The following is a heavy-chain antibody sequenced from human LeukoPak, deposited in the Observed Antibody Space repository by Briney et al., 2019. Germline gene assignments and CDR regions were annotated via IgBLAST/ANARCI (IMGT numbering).Heavy chain of an antibody. Sequence: PGRSLRLSCAASGFTLSSYDMHWVRQAPGKGLEWVAVISYDGSNKYHADSVKGRFTISRDNSKNTLFLQMNSLRAEDTAVYYCAKNPSSRLDDYGDYEYFQHWGQGTLVTVSS. V-gene: IGHV3-30*18. CDR1: GFTLSSYD. CDR2: ISYDGSNK. CDR3: AKNPSSRLDDYGDYEYFQH. D-gene: IGHD4-17*01. J-gene: IGHJ1*01.